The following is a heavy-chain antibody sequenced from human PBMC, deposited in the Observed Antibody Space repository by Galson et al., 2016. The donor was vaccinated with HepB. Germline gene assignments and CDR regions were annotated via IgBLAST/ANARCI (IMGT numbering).Heavy chain of an antibody. V-gene: IGHV1-3*01. CDR1: GYTFSTYA. J-gene: IGHJ4*02. CDR2: INGGNGNT. CDR3: ARGSDVTCRGGDCTLDY. Sequence: SGYTFSTYAIHWVRQAPGQSLEWMGWINGGNGNTKFSHKFQGRVSFTSDTSASTAYMELSSLRSEDTAVFYCARGSDVTCRGGDCTLDYWGQGTLVTVSS. D-gene: IGHD2-21*02.